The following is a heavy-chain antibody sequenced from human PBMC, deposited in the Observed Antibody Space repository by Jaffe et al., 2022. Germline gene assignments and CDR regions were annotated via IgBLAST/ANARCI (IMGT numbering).Heavy chain of an antibody. J-gene: IGHJ4*02. CDR3: AKGLYNWNSQLDY. D-gene: IGHD1-7*01. Sequence: EVQLLESGGGLVQPGGSLRLSCAASGFTFNSYAMSWVRQAPGKGLEWVSAISGSGDNTHYADSVKGRFTISRDNSKNTLYLQMNSLRAEDTAVYYCAKGLYNWNSQLDYWGQGTLVTVSS. CDR2: ISGSGDNT. V-gene: IGHV3-23*01. CDR1: GFTFNSYA.